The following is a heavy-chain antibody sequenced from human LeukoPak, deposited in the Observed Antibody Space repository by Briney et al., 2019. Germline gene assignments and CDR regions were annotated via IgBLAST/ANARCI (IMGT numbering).Heavy chain of an antibody. V-gene: IGHV2-5*02. D-gene: IGHD1-26*01. CDR1: GFSLSTSGVG. CDR3: ARIRDSGSFVYFDY. J-gene: IGHJ4*02. Sequence: SGPTLVKPTQTLTLTCTFSGFSLSTSGVGVGWIRQPPGKALEWLALIFWDDDNRYSPSLKTRLTISKDTSKNQVVLTMTNMDPVDTATYYCARIRDSGSFVYFDYWGQGTLVTVSS. CDR2: IFWDDDN.